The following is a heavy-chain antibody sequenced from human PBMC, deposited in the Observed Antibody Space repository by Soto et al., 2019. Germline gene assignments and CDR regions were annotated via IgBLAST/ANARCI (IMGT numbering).Heavy chain of an antibody. Sequence: QVQLVQSGAEVKKPGASVKVSCKASGYTFTSYGISWVRQAPGQGLEWMGWISAYNGNTNYAQKLQGRVTMTTDTSTSTAYMELRSLRSDDTAVYYFARGYCSSTSCTRKETPKNWFDPWGQGTLVTVSS. D-gene: IGHD2-2*01. J-gene: IGHJ5*01. CDR3: ARGYCSSTSCTRKETPKNWFDP. CDR2: ISAYNGNT. V-gene: IGHV1-18*01. CDR1: GYTFTSYG.